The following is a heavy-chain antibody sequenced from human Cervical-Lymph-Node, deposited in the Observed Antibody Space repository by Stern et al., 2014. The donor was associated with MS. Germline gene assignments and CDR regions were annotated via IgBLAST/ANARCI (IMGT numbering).Heavy chain of an antibody. Sequence: VQLVESGGDLVQPGGSLRLSCEASGFTFNNYWMHWVRQAQGKEMVWVSRIDGDGSTTNYADSVKGRFTISRDNAKNTLFLQMNSLRPEDTAVYYCARGVRAWSGYSQIRYWGQGSLVTVSS. V-gene: IGHV3-74*02. J-gene: IGHJ4*02. CDR2: IDGDGSTT. CDR1: GFTFNNYW. CDR3: ARGVRAWSGYSQIRY. D-gene: IGHD3-3*01.